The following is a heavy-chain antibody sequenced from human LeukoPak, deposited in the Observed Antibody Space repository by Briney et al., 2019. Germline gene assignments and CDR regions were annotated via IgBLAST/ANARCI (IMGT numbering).Heavy chain of an antibody. V-gene: IGHV3-23*01. Sequence: GGSLRLSCAASGFTFSSYAMSWVRQAPGKGLEWASAISGSGGSTYYADSVKGRFTISRDNSKNTLYLQMNSLRAEDTAVYYCAKSPYSSGYYYLYWGQGTLVTVSS. CDR1: GFTFSSYA. D-gene: IGHD3-22*01. J-gene: IGHJ4*02. CDR2: ISGSGGST. CDR3: AKSPYSSGYYYLY.